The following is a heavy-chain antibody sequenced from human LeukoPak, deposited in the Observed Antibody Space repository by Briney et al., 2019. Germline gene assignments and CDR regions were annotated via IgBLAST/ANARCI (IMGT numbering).Heavy chain of an antibody. J-gene: IGHJ5*02. CDR2: IYYSGST. Sequence: SETLSLTCTVSGGSISSYYWSWIRQPPGKGLEWIGYIYYSGSTNYNPSLKSRVTISVDTSKKQFSLKLSSVIAADTAVYCCARESPAMINEGFDPWGQGTLVTVSS. V-gene: IGHV4-59*01. D-gene: IGHD3-22*01. CDR1: GGSISSYY. CDR3: ARESPAMINEGFDP.